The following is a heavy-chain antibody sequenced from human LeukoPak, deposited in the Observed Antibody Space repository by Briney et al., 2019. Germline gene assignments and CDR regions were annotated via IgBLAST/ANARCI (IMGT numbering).Heavy chain of an antibody. J-gene: IGHJ4*02. CDR3: ARLRAYKTTHQYYFDY. V-gene: IGHV4-59*08. CDR2: IYHTGTT. CDR1: GGSISPYY. Sequence: SETLFLTCTVSGGSISPYYRAWFRQPPGQGLKYIGDIYHTGTTSYSPSLQSRVTISLDTSKNQFSLRLSSVTAADAAIYYCARLRAYKTTHQYYFDYWGQGTLVTVSS. D-gene: IGHD3-16*01.